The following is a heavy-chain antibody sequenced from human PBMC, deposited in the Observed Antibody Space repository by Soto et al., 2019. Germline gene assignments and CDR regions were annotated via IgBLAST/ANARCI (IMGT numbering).Heavy chain of an antibody. Sequence: EVRLVESAGGLVQPGGSLRLTCAASEVTLSGYWMSWVGQAPGKGLEWEDNIKQDGSNKYYVDSVKGRFTISRDNEKKLLYLEMNGLRVEDTAVYYCARGGGNFDQWGQGTLVTVSP. CDR2: IKQDGSNK. J-gene: IGHJ4*02. V-gene: IGHV3-7*04. CDR1: EVTLSGYW. CDR3: ARGGGNFDQ. D-gene: IGHD3-16*01.